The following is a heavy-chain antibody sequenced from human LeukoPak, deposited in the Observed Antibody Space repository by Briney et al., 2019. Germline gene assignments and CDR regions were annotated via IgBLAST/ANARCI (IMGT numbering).Heavy chain of an antibody. D-gene: IGHD1-26*01. CDR3: ARRSPRGATDY. CDR2: INHSGST. Sequence: SETLSLTCAVYGGSFSGYYWSWIRQPPGKGLEWIGEINHSGSTNYNPSLKSRVTISVDTSKNQFSLKLSSVTAADTAVYYCARRSPRGATDYWGQGTLVTVSS. J-gene: IGHJ4*02. V-gene: IGHV4-34*01. CDR1: GGSFSGYY.